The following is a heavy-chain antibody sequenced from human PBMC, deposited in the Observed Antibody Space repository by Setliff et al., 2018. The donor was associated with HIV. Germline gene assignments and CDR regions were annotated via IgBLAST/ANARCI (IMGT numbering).Heavy chain of an antibody. J-gene: IGHJ4*02. D-gene: IGHD3-22*01. CDR3: VGHEGTRYYYEASGYFFDS. V-gene: IGHV4-39*01. CDR1: GVSIGTTSHY. CDR2: VYYSGSD. Sequence: PSETLSLTCTVSGVSIGTTSHYLGFIRRPPGRGLEWIASVYYSGSDFYTPSLRRRLSISIDTSKNQFSLKLSSVTAADTATYYCVGHEGTRYYYEASGYFFDSWGPGTLVTVSS.